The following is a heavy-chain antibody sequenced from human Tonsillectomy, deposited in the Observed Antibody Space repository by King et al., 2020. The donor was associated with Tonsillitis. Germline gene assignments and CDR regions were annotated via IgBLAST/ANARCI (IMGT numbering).Heavy chain of an antibody. D-gene: IGHD4-17*01. V-gene: IGHV3-23*04. CDR2: ISGSGGRT. CDR1: GFTFSDYT. Sequence: VQLVESGGGLVQPGGSLRLSCAASGFTFSDYTMNWVRQAPGKGLERVSAISGSGGRTFYGDSVKDRFTISRDNSKNTLYLQMTSLRAEDTAIYYCAKDMDDYGDPMCDSWGQGTLVTVSS. J-gene: IGHJ4*02. CDR3: AKDMDDYGDPMCDS.